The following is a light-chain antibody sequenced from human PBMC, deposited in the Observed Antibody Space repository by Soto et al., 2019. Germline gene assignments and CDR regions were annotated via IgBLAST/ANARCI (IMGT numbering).Light chain of an antibody. V-gene: IGKV3-20*01. CDR3: QQYGSSPPWT. CDR1: QSVSSSY. Sequence: EILMTKSPCTLSLSPGERATLSCRAIQSVSSSYLAWYQQKPGQAPRLLIYLASSRATGIPDRFSGSGSGTDFTLTISRLEPEDFAMYYCQQYGSSPPWTFGQGTKVDI. CDR2: LAS. J-gene: IGKJ1*01.